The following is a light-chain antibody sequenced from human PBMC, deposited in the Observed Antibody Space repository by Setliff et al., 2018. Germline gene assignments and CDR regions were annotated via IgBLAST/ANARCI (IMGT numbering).Light chain of an antibody. CDR3: SSSSSTQV. J-gene: IGLJ1*01. CDR1: SSDVGGYNY. Sequence: LTQPASVSGSPGQSITISCTGTSSDVGGYNYVSWYQQHPDKAPKLMIFDVSNRPSGVSNRFSGSKSGNTASLTISGLQAEDEADYYCSSSSSTQVFGTGTKVT. V-gene: IGLV2-14*03. CDR2: DVS.